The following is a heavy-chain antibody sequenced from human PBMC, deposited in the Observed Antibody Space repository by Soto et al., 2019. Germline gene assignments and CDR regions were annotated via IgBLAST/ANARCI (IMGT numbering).Heavy chain of an antibody. V-gene: IGHV1-18*01. D-gene: IGHD1-26*01. CDR2: ISAYNGNT. Sequence: ASVKVSCKASGYTFTSYGISWVRQAPGQGLEWMGWISAYNGNTNYAQKLQGRVTVTTDTSTSTAYMELRSLRSDDTAAYYCARGSSDYNWFDPWGQGTLVTVSS. J-gene: IGHJ5*02. CDR1: GYTFTSYG. CDR3: ARGSSDYNWFDP.